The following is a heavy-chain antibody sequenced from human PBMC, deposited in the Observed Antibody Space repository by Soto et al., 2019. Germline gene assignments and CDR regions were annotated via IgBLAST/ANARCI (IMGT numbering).Heavy chain of an antibody. Sequence: GGSLRLSCAASGFTFSSYGMHWVRQAPGKGLEWVAVIWYDGSNKYYADSVKGRFTISRDNSKNTLYLQMNSLRAEDTAVYYCARGGSRSWYLHWFDPWGQGT. CDR3: ARGGSRSWYLHWFDP. V-gene: IGHV3-33*01. D-gene: IGHD6-13*01. J-gene: IGHJ5*02. CDR1: GFTFSSYG. CDR2: IWYDGSNK.